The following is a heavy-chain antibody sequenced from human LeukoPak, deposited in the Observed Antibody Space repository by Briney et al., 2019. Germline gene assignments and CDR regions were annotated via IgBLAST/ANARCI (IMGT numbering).Heavy chain of an antibody. CDR3: ARRRDSGSLQHFDY. J-gene: IGHJ4*02. D-gene: IGHD1-26*01. CDR2: ISAYNGYT. CDR1: GYTFNSYG. V-gene: IGHV1-18*01. Sequence: ASVKVSCKASGYTFNSYGISWVRLAPGQGLEWMGWISAYNGYTDFAQKLQGRITMTTDTSTTTAYMELRSLRSDDTAVYYCARRRDSGSLQHFDYWGQGTLVTVSS.